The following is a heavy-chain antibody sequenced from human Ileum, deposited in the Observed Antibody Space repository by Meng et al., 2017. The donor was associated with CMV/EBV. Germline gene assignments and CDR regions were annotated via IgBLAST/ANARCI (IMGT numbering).Heavy chain of an antibody. V-gene: IGHV3-23*01. J-gene: IGHJ6*02. D-gene: IGHD2-8*01. CDR3: ATNPLYTNDYYAMDV. CDR2: ITVSSGNT. CDR1: GLSFNIYA. Sequence: GESLKISCAASGLSFNIYAWTWIRQAPGRGLESVAVITVSSGNTYYADSVKGRFTISRDNSKNTLYLQMNSLRGEDTALYYCATNPLYTNDYYAMDVWGQGTTVTVSS.